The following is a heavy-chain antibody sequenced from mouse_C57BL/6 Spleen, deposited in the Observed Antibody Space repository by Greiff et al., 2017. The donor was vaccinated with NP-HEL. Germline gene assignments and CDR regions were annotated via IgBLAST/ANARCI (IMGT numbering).Heavy chain of an antibody. CDR3: ARGYGYYYAMDY. CDR1: GYTFTSYW. J-gene: IGHJ4*01. D-gene: IGHD1-1*01. Sequence: VQLQQSGAELVKPGASVKLSCKASGYTFTSYWMHWVKQRPGQGLEWIGMIHPNSGSTNYNEKFKSKATLTVDKSSSTAYMQLSSLTSEDSAVYYCARGYGYYYAMDYWGQGTSVTVSS. CDR2: IHPNSGST. V-gene: IGHV1-64*01.